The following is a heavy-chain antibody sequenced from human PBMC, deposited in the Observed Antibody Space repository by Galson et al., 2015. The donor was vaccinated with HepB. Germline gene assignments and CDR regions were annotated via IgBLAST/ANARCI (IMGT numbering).Heavy chain of an antibody. D-gene: IGHD3-10*01. CDR2: IAHDGKTD. CDR3: ARSITMVRINTPDY. CDR1: GFTFRSYA. Sequence: SLRLSCAAYGFTFRSYAVHWVRQAPGKGLEWVAGIAHDGKTDYYADSVRSRFTISRDNSNNTLYLQLNSPRLEDTAVYYCARSITMVRINTPDYWGQGTLVIVSS. J-gene: IGHJ4*02. V-gene: IGHV3-30*17.